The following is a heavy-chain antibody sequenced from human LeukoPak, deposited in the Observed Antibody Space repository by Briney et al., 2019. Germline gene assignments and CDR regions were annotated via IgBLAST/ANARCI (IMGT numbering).Heavy chain of an antibody. V-gene: IGHV3-74*03. Sequence: GGSLRLSCAVSGFTFNNYWMHWVRRAPGEAVVWVSSINTDGSITTYADSVEGRFSGSRDNAKNTLYLQMNSLRVEDTGVYYCARGYSRSWFDPWGQGTLVTVSS. CDR3: ARGYSRSWFDP. J-gene: IGHJ5*02. CDR2: INTDGSIT. CDR1: GFTFNNYW. D-gene: IGHD1-14*01.